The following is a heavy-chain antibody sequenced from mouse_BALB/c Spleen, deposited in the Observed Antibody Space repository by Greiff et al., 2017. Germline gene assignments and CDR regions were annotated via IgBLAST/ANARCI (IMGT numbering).Heavy chain of an antibody. CDR1: GFAFSSYD. CDR2: ISSGGGST. J-gene: IGHJ4*01. CDR3: ARQAYYDYGGDYAMDY. V-gene: IGHV5-12-1*01. Sequence: EVKLVESGGGLVKPGGSLKLSCAASGFAFSSYDMSWVRQTPEKRLEWVAYISSGGGSTYYPDTVKGRFTISRDNAKNTLYLQMSSLKSEDTAMYYCARQAYYDYGGDYAMDYWGQGTSVTVSS. D-gene: IGHD2-4*01.